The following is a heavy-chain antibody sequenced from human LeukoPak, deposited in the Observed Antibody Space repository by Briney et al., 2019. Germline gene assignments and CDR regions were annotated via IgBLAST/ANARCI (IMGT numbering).Heavy chain of an antibody. J-gene: IGHJ4*02. V-gene: IGHV3-30*03. CDR1: GFTFRICG. Sequence: GGSLRLSCAASGFTFRICGKNWVRQAPGKGLEWVAVISYDGSKKYYSDSVKGRFTISRDNSKSTLNLQMDGLRAEDTAVYYCATLGLAVAETGYFDNWGQGTLVTVSS. CDR3: ATLGLAVAETGYFDN. D-gene: IGHD6-19*01. CDR2: ISYDGSKK.